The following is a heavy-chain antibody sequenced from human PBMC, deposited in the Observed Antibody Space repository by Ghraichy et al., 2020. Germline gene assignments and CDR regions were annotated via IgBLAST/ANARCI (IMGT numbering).Heavy chain of an antibody. CDR2: ISWNSGSI. V-gene: IGHV3-9*01. CDR3: AKGGEGELVAFDY. J-gene: IGHJ4*02. Sequence: SLNISCAASGFTFDDYAMHWVRQAPGKGLEWVSGISWNSGSIGYADSVKGRFTISRDNAKNSLYLQMNSLRAEDTALYYCAKGGEGELVAFDYWGQGTLVTVSS. D-gene: IGHD6-6*01. CDR1: GFTFDDYA.